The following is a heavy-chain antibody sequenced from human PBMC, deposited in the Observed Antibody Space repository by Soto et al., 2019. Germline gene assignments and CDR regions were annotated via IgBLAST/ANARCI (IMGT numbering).Heavy chain of an antibody. CDR2: IYYTGST. CDR3: ARYCSGGSCYAGFDP. D-gene: IGHD2-15*01. CDR1: GGSISSGTYY. V-gene: IGHV4-30-4*01. Sequence: QVHLQESGPGLVKPSQTLSLICTVSGGSISSGTYYWSWVRQPPGKGLEWIAYIYYTGSTYYNPSLKSRVTISVDTSKNQFSLNLNSVTDADTAVYYCARYCSGGSCYAGFDPWGQGTLVTVSS. J-gene: IGHJ5*02.